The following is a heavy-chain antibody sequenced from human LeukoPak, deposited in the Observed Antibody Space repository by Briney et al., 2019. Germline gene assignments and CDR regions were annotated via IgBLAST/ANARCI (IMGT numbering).Heavy chain of an antibody. V-gene: IGHV3-23*01. Sequence: GGSLRLSCAASGFTFSSYAMSWVREAPARGLEWVSSIRGGGEIFYADSVKGRFTLSRDDSRNTVYLQLNNLRVEDTAIYYCAKANWVSNADAVWWGQGTQVTVSS. CDR2: IRGGGEI. D-gene: IGHD1-1*01. CDR1: GFTFSSYA. J-gene: IGHJ4*02. CDR3: AKANWVSNADAVW.